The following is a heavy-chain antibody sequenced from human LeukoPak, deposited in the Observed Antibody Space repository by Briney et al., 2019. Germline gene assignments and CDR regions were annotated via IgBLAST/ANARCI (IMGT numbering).Heavy chain of an antibody. Sequence: GGSLRFSGAASGFTFSSYWMSWVRQAPGKGLKWVANIKQDGSEKHYVDSVKGRFTSSRDNAKNSLDLQMKSLKAEDTAVYYCATSSWHDYWGQGTLVTVSS. CDR2: IKQDGSEK. V-gene: IGHV3-7*01. D-gene: IGHD2-15*01. CDR1: GFTFSSYW. J-gene: IGHJ4*02. CDR3: ATSSWHDY.